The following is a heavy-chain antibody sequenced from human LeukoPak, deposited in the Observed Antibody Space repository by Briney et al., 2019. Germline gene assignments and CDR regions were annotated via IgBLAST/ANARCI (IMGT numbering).Heavy chain of an antibody. CDR3: ARGPRITLVRGGQWYHYMDV. V-gene: IGHV1-18*01. Sequence: ASVKVSCKASGYTLTNYGFIWVRQAPGRGLEWMGWINFYNGNIDYAQKLQGRVTMTTDTSTSTAYMELRSLRSDDTAVYYCARGPRITLVRGGQWYHYMDVWGKGTTVTISS. CDR1: GYTLTNYG. CDR2: INFYNGNI. D-gene: IGHD3-10*01. J-gene: IGHJ6*03.